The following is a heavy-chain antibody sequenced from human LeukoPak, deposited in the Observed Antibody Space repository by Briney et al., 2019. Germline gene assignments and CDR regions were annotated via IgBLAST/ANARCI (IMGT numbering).Heavy chain of an antibody. D-gene: IGHD1-26*01. CDR1: GFTFSDSG. V-gene: IGHV3-73*01. CDR2: IRSKADSYAT. J-gene: IGHJ4*02. Sequence: PGGSLRLSCAASGFTFSDSGMHWVRQASGKGLEWVGHIRSKADSYATVYAASVKGRFTITRDDSENTAYLQMNSLKTEDTAVYYCATFPSGSYSAYWGQETLVTDSA. CDR3: ATFPSGSYSAY.